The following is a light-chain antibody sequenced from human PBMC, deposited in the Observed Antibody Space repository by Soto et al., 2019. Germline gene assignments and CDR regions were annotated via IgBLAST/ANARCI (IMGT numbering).Light chain of an antibody. Sequence: QSVLTQPPSVSGAPGQRVTISCTGSSSNIGANYDVHWYQQVPGTAPRLVIYANTNRPSGVPGRFSGSKSGASASLAITGLQAEDEAVYYCQSYDRSSVLFGGGTKLTVL. CDR3: QSYDRSSVL. V-gene: IGLV1-40*01. J-gene: IGLJ3*02. CDR2: ANT. CDR1: SSNIGANYD.